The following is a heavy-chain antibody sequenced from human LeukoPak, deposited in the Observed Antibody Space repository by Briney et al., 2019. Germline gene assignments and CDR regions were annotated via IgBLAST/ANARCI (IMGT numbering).Heavy chain of an antibody. CDR3: TTVVAPNFDY. Sequence: PGGSLRLSCAASGFTFSSYGIHWVRQAPGKGLEWVAVISYDGSNKYYADSVKGRFTISGDNSKNTLYLQMNSLRAEDTAVYYCTTVVAPNFDYWGQGTLVTVSS. D-gene: IGHD5-12*01. CDR1: GFTFSSYG. CDR2: ISYDGSNK. V-gene: IGHV3-30*03. J-gene: IGHJ4*02.